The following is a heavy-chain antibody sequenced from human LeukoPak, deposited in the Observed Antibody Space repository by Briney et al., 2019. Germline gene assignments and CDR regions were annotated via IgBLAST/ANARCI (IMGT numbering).Heavy chain of an antibody. CDR3: ARGFPRIVGATGDY. D-gene: IGHD1-26*01. Sequence: ASVKVSCKASGGTFSSYAISWVRQAPGQGLEWMGWISAYNGNTNYAQKLQGRVTMTTDTSTSTAYMELRSLRSDDTAVYYCARGFPRIVGATGDYWGQGTLVTVSS. CDR1: GGTFSSYA. V-gene: IGHV1-18*01. CDR2: ISAYNGNT. J-gene: IGHJ4*02.